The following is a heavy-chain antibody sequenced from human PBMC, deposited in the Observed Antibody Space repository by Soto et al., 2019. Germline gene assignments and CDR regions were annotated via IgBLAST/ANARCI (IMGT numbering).Heavy chain of an antibody. CDR2: IYYSGST. J-gene: IGHJ4*02. D-gene: IGHD3-10*01. CDR1: GGSISSYY. Sequence: SETLSLTCTVPGGSISSYYWSWIRQPPGKGLEWIGYIYYSGSTNYNPSLKSRVTISVDTSKNQFSLKLSSVTAADTAVYYCAREVLGYYGHWGQGTLVTVSS. V-gene: IGHV4-59*01. CDR3: AREVLGYYGH.